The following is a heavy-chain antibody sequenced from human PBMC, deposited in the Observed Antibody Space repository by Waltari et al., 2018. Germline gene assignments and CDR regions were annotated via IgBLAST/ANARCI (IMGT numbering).Heavy chain of an antibody. CDR2: IKQDGSEQ. Sequence: EVQLVESGGGLVQPGGSLRLSCAASGFTFSSYWMSWVRQAPGKGLKWVVNIKQDGSEQYYVDSVNGRCTISRDNAKNSLYLQMNSLRAEDTALYYCARDLRAYYYYGMDVWGQGTTVTVSS. V-gene: IGHV3-7*01. J-gene: IGHJ6*02. CDR1: GFTFSSYW. CDR3: ARDLRAYYYYGMDV.